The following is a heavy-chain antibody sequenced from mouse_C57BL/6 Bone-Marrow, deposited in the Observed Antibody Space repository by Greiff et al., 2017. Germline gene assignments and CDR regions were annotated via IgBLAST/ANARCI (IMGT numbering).Heavy chain of an antibody. CDR2: IDPSDSYT. CDR1: GYTFTSYW. J-gene: IGHJ2*01. D-gene: IGHD1-1*01. Sequence: QVHVKQPGAELVMPGASVKLSCKASGYTFTSYWMHWVKQRPGQGLEWIGEIDPSDSYTNYNQKFKGKSTLTVDKSSSTAYMQLSSLTSEDSAVYYCASLYYYDSTRFDYWGQGTTLTVSA. V-gene: IGHV1-69*01. CDR3: ASLYYYDSTRFDY.